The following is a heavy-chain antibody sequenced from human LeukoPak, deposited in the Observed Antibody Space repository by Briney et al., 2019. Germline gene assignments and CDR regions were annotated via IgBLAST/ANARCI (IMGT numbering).Heavy chain of an antibody. V-gene: IGHV3-23*01. J-gene: IGHJ4*02. CDR2: IGGSNGIT. Sequence: PGRSLRLSCAASRFTFNSYAMSWVRQAPGKGLEWVSVIGGSNGITFYVGSVKGRFTISRDNSKDTLYLQMNSLRAEDTAVYYCARGGLTVAFWGQGTLVTVSS. CDR1: RFTFNSYA. CDR3: ARGGLTVAF. D-gene: IGHD4-23*01.